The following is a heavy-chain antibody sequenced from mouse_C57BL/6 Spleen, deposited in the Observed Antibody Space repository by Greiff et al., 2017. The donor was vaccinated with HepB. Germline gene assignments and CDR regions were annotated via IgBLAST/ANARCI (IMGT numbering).Heavy chain of an antibody. CDR3: ARRDYYGSSFDY. CDR1: GFTFSDYG. Sequence: EVHLVESGGGLVKPGGSLKLSCAASGFTFSDYGMHWVRQAPEKGLEWVAYISSGSSTIYYADTLKGKFTISRDNAKNTLYLQMNSLRSEDTAVYYCARRDYYGSSFDYWGQGTTLTVSS. J-gene: IGHJ2*01. V-gene: IGHV5-17*01. CDR2: ISSGSSTI. D-gene: IGHD1-1*01.